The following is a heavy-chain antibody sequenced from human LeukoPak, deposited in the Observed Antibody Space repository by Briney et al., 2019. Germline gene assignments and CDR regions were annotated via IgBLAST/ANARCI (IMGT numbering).Heavy chain of an antibody. CDR3: AKDAGGNAAYYFDY. CDR2: IRYDGSNK. J-gene: IGHJ4*02. D-gene: IGHD4-23*01. Sequence: GGSLRLSCAASGFTFSSYGIHWVRQAPGKGLEWVAFIRYDGSNKYYADSVKGRFTISRDNSKNTLYLQMTSLRAEDTAVYYCAKDAGGNAAYYFDYWGQGTLVTVSS. V-gene: IGHV3-30*02. CDR1: GFTFSSYG.